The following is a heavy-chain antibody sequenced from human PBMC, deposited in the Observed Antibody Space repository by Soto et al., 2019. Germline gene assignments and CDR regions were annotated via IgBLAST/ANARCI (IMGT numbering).Heavy chain of an antibody. CDR3: ARADGSGDWFDP. CDR2: IYHSGGT. D-gene: IGHD3-10*01. Sequence: SETLSLTCAVSGGSISTSYWWTWVRQPPGKGLEWIGEIYHSGGTNYNPSLKSRVTMSVDKSKNQFSLKLNSVTAADTAVYFCARADGSGDWFDPWGQGTLVTVSS. J-gene: IGHJ5*02. V-gene: IGHV4-4*02. CDR1: GGSISTSYW.